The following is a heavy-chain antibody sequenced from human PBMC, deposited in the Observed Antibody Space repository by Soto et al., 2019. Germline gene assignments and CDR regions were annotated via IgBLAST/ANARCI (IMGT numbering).Heavy chain of an antibody. Sequence: GGSLRLSCAASGFTFDDYAMHWVRQAPGKGLEWVSGISWNSGSIGYADSVKGRFTISRDNAKNSLYLQMNSLRAEDTALYYCAKDMGSSGYYSNWFDTWGQGTLVTVSS. CDR3: AKDMGSSGYYSNWFDT. CDR1: GFTFDDYA. V-gene: IGHV3-9*01. D-gene: IGHD3-22*01. CDR2: ISWNSGSI. J-gene: IGHJ5*02.